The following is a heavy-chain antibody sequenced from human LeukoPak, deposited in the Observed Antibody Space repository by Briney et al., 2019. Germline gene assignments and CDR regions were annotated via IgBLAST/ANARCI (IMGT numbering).Heavy chain of an antibody. J-gene: IGHJ3*02. CDR1: GGSISSYY. Sequence: PSETLSLTCTVSGGSISSYYWSWILQPPGKGLEWIGYIYYSGSTNYNPSLKSRVTISVDTSKNQFSLKLSSVTAADTAVYYCARRDLDTAMVDAFDIWGQGTMVTVSS. CDR2: IYYSGST. CDR3: ARRDLDTAMVDAFDI. D-gene: IGHD5-18*01. V-gene: IGHV4-59*08.